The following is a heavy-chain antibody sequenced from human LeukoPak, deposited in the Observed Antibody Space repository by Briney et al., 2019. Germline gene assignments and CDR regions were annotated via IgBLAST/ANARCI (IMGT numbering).Heavy chain of an antibody. V-gene: IGHV3-64D*06. Sequence: GGSLRLSCSASGFTFSNYAIHWVRQAPGKGLEYVSVISSNGGGTYYADSVKGRFTISIDNSKSTLYLQMSSLRAEDTAVYYCVISMVRGVVISYFDYWGQGTLVTVSS. J-gene: IGHJ4*02. CDR1: GFTFSNYA. CDR2: ISSNGGGT. D-gene: IGHD3-10*01. CDR3: VISMVRGVVISYFDY.